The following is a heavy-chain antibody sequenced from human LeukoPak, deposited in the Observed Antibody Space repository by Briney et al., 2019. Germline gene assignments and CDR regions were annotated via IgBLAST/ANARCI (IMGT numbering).Heavy chain of an antibody. D-gene: IGHD6-19*01. Sequence: SETLSLTCAVYGGSFSGYYWSWIRQPPGKGLEWVWEINHSGSTNYNPSLKSRVTISVDTSKNQFSLKLSSVTAADTAVYYCVRLLSGWTYYYYYYMDVWGKGTTVTVSS. CDR3: VRLLSGWTYYYYYYMDV. CDR2: INHSGST. J-gene: IGHJ6*03. CDR1: GGSFSGYY. V-gene: IGHV4-34*01.